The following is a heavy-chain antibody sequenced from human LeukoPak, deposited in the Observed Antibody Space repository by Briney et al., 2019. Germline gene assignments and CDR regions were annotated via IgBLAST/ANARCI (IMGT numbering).Heavy chain of an antibody. CDR3: TSVIVGTLGAFDY. Sequence: GGSLKLSCAASGFTFSGSAMHWVRQASGKGLEWVGRIRSKANSYATAYAASVKGRFTISRDDSKNTAYLQMNSLKTEDTAVYYCTSVIVGTLGAFDYWGQGTLVTVSS. D-gene: IGHD5-12*01. V-gene: IGHV3-73*01. CDR2: IRSKANSYAT. J-gene: IGHJ4*02. CDR1: GFTFSGSA.